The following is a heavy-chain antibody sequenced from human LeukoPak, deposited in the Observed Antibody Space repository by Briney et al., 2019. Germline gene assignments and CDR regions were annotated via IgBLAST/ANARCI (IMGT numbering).Heavy chain of an antibody. CDR3: ARDSKLRQQLVNY. J-gene: IGHJ4*02. Sequence: PGGSLRLSCAASRFTFSDYYMSWIRQAPGKGLEWVSYISSSGSTIYYADSVKGRFTISRDNAKNSLYLQMNSLRAEDTAVYYCARDSKLRQQLVNYWGQGTLVTVSS. D-gene: IGHD6-13*01. V-gene: IGHV3-11*04. CDR1: RFTFSDYY. CDR2: ISSSGSTI.